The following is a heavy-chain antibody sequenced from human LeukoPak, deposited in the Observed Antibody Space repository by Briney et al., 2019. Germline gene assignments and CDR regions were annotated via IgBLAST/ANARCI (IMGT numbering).Heavy chain of an antibody. Sequence: ASVRVSCKASGYTFTSYYMHWVRQAPGQGLEWMGIINPSGGSTSYAQKFQGRVTMTRDTSTSTVYMELSSLRSEDTAVYYCARVIAVAGPSYGMGVWGQGTTVTVSS. CDR1: GYTFTSYY. CDR2: INPSGGST. V-gene: IGHV1-46*01. CDR3: ARVIAVAGPSYGMGV. J-gene: IGHJ6*02. D-gene: IGHD6-19*01.